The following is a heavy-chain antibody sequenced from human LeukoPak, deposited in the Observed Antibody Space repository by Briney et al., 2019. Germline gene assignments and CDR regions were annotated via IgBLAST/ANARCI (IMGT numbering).Heavy chain of an antibody. D-gene: IGHD1-26*01. J-gene: IGHJ4*02. Sequence: GGSLRLSCAASGFTFSSYGMHWVRQAPGKGLEWVAVIWYDGSNKYYADSVKGRFTISRDNSKNTLYLQMNSLRAEDTAVYYCARVSHDGIVGATERFGFDYWGQGTLVTVSS. V-gene: IGHV3-33*01. CDR3: ARVSHDGIVGATERFGFDY. CDR2: IWYDGSNK. CDR1: GFTFSSYG.